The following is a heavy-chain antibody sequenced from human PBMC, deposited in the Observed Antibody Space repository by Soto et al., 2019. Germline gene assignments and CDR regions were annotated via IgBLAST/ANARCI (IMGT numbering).Heavy chain of an antibody. CDR1: GFTVTHHY. D-gene: IGHD3-9*01. CDR2: VFADGDT. Sequence: DVQVVESGGGLVQPGGSLRLSCAASGFTVTHHYMIWVRQAPGKWLEWVSLVFADGDTYYAESVKGRFTISRDHSKNTLYLQMNSLTPEDTAIYFCARGPRYDVMTGPRFDPWGQGTLVTVSS. V-gene: IGHV3-66*01. CDR3: ARGPRYDVMTGPRFDP. J-gene: IGHJ5*02.